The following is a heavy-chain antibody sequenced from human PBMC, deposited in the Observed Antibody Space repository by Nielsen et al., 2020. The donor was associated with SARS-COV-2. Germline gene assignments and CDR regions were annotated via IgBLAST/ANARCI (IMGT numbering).Heavy chain of an antibody. Sequence: GESLKISCAASGFTFSSYGMHWVRQAPGKGLEWVAVIWYDGSNKYYADSVKGRFTISRDNSKNTLYLQMNSLRAEDTAVYYCARDVVVRGVVVWGQGTTVTVSS. CDR2: IWYDGSNK. V-gene: IGHV3-33*01. CDR3: ARDVVVRGVVV. D-gene: IGHD3-10*01. J-gene: IGHJ6*02. CDR1: GFTFSSYG.